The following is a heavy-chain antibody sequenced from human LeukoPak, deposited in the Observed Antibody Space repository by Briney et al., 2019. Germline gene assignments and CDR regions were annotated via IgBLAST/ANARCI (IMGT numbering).Heavy chain of an antibody. V-gene: IGHV3-30*02. D-gene: IGHD5-24*01. Sequence: GGSLRLSCAASGFTFSSYGMHWVRQAPGKGLEWVAFIRYDGSNKYYADSVKGRFTISRDNSKNTLYLQMNSLRAEDTADCGKAGSGMATIGHWGQGTLVTVSS. J-gene: IGHJ4*02. CDR3: AGSGMATIGH. CDR1: GFTFSSYG. CDR2: IRYDGSNK.